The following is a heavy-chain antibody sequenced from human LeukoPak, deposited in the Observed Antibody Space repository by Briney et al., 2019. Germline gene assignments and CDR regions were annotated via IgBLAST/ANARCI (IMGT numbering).Heavy chain of an antibody. CDR1: GFTFNTYA. J-gene: IGHJ6*02. Sequence: GTSLRLSCAASGFTFNTYAMHWVRQTPDTGLEWVAVISFDGSDKYYADSVKGRFTISGDNSRSTLFLAMNSLRVDDTAVYYCARGPYFGSGSYIAGGGMDVWGQGTTVTVSS. D-gene: IGHD3-10*01. V-gene: IGHV3-30-3*01. CDR2: ISFDGSDK. CDR3: ARGPYFGSGSYIAGGGMDV.